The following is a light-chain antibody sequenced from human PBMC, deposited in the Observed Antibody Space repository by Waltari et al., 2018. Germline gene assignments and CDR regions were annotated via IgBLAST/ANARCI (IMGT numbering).Light chain of an antibody. J-gene: IGLJ1*01. CDR3: SSHAGSDSYV. V-gene: IGLV2-8*01. CDR2: EVT. Sequence: QSALTQPPSASGSPGQSVTISCTVTSRDVGAYNYVSWYQQHPGKAPKLIIYEVTKRPSGVPDRFSGSKSGNTASLTVSGLQAEDEADYYCSSHAGSDSYVFGSGTKVTVL. CDR1: SRDVGAYNY.